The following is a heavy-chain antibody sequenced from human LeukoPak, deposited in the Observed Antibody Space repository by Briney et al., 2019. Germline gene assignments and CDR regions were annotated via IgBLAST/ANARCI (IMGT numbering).Heavy chain of an antibody. J-gene: IGHJ4*02. CDR2: IGARGDVT. CDR1: GFAFSGYA. Sequence: GGSLRLSCTVSGFAFSGYAMSWVRQAPGKGPEWVSSIGARGDVTYSADSVKGRFTISRDNSKRTLFLQMNSLRAEDTAVYYCTKVHYTASFPGSFPGRNYFDSWGQGSLVTVSS. CDR3: TKVHYTASFPGSFPGRNYFDS. D-gene: IGHD1-26*01. V-gene: IGHV3-23*01.